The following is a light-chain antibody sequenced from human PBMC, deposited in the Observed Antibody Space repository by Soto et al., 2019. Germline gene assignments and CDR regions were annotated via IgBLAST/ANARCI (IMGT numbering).Light chain of an antibody. CDR3: ATWDSSMRAGV. Sequence: QSVLTQPPSVSAAPGQNVTISCSGNSSNIGNNFVSWYQHLPGTAPKLLIYDNDKRPSVIPDRFSGFKSGTSATLGITGRQTGDEAYYYCATWDSSMRAGVFGGGTKLTVL. CDR1: SSNIGNNF. V-gene: IGLV1-51*01. CDR2: DND. J-gene: IGLJ3*02.